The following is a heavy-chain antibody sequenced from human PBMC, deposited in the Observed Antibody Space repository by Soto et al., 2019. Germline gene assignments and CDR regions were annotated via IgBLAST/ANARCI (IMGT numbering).Heavy chain of an antibody. CDR3: ASSKARDFWSGYGNWFDP. V-gene: IGHV4-34*01. D-gene: IGHD3-3*01. Sequence: LSLTCAVYGGSFSGYYWTWIRQPPGKGLEWIGEINHSGSTNYNPSLKSRVTISVDTSKNQFSLKLSSVTAADTAVYYCASSKARDFWSGYGNWFDPWGQGTLVTVSS. J-gene: IGHJ5*02. CDR2: INHSGST. CDR1: GGSFSGYY.